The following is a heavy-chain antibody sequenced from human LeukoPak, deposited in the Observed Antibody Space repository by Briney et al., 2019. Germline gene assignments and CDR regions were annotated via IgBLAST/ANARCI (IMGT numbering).Heavy chain of an antibody. Sequence: SETLSLTCTVSGGSISSYYWSWIRQPAGKGLEWIGRIYTSGSTNYNPSLESRVTMSVDTSKNQFSLKLSSVTAADTAVYYCARETDGLGYYYYGMDVWGQGTTVTVSS. CDR1: GGSISSYY. J-gene: IGHJ6*02. CDR2: IYTSGST. D-gene: IGHD5-24*01. V-gene: IGHV4-4*07. CDR3: ARETDGLGYYYYGMDV.